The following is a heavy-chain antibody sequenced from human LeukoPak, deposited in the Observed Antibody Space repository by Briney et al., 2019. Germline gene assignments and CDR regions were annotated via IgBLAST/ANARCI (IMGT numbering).Heavy chain of an antibody. CDR2: IKDDGTED. J-gene: IGHJ4*02. D-gene: IGHD1-1*01. V-gene: IGHV3-7*05. CDR3: QSWNDGWEFDY. CDR1: GVTFSSSW. Sequence: GGSLRLSCAASGVTFSSSWMTWVRQAPGKGLEWVAHIKDDGTEDYYVDSVKGRFTISRDNAKNSLYLQMNSLRAEDTAVYYCQSWNDGWEFDYWGQGTLVSVSS.